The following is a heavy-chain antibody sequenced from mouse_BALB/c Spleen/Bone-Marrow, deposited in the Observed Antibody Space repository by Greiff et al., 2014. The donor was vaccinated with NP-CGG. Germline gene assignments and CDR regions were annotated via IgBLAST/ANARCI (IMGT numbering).Heavy chain of an antibody. J-gene: IGHJ2*01. CDR1: GYTFTTHW. V-gene: IGHV1-7*01. Sequence: VQLQQSGTELAKPGASVKMSCKASGYTFTTHWMHWVKQRPGQGLEWIGHINPSTGYTDYNQKFKDKATLPADKSSSTAYMQLISLTSEDSAVYYCVRSDYWGQGTTLTVSS. CDR3: VRSDY. CDR2: INPSTGYT.